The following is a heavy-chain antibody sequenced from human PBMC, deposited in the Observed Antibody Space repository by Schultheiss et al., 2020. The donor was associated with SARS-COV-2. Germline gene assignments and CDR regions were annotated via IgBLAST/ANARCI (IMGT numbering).Heavy chain of an antibody. J-gene: IGHJ2*01. D-gene: IGHD6-19*01. Sequence: ETLSLTCTVSGGSISSYYWSWIRQPPGKGLEWIGYIYYSGSTNYNPSLKSRVTISVDKSKNQFSLKLTSVTAADTAVFYCARAVTGPKRYFDLWGRGTLVTVSS. CDR2: IYYSGST. CDR1: GGSISSYY. V-gene: IGHV4-59*12. CDR3: ARAVTGPKRYFDL.